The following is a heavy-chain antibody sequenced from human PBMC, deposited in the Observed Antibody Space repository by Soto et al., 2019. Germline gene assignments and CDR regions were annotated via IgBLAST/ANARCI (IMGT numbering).Heavy chain of an antibody. Sequence: QVQLQESGPGLVKPSGTLSLTCAVSGGSISSSNWWSWVRQPPGKGLEWIGEIYHSGSTNYNPSPNSRVAXXVXKXTNQSALRLSSVTAADTAVYYGARMARNYGGYGMDVWGQGTTVTVSS. CDR2: IYHSGST. J-gene: IGHJ6*02. D-gene: IGHD4-17*01. V-gene: IGHV4-4*02. CDR3: ARMARNYGGYGMDV. CDR1: GGSISSSNW.